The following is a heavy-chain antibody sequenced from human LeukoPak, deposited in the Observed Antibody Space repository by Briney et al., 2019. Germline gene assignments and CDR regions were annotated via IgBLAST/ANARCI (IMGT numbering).Heavy chain of an antibody. D-gene: IGHD6-13*01. CDR2: IRSDGSNK. Sequence: GGSLRLSCAASGFTFGSYGMHWVRQALGKGLEWVTFIRSDGSNKYYADSVKGRFTISRDNSKNTLYLQMNTLIADDTAVYYCAKDNIAAAAFDYWGQGTLVTVSS. V-gene: IGHV3-30*02. J-gene: IGHJ4*02. CDR3: AKDNIAAAAFDY. CDR1: GFTFGSYG.